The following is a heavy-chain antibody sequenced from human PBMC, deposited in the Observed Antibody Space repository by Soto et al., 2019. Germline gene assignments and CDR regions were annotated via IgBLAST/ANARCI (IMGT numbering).Heavy chain of an antibody. J-gene: IGHJ5*02. CDR2: ISYDGSNK. D-gene: IGHD1-26*01. V-gene: IGHV3-30-3*01. Sequence: GGSLRLSCAASGFTFSSYAMHWVRQAPGKGLEWVAVISYDGSNKYYADSVKGRFTISRDNSKNTLYLQMNSLRAEDTAVYYCARGLVGDTTGGCFDPWGQGTLVTVSS. CDR1: GFTFSSYA. CDR3: ARGLVGDTTGGCFDP.